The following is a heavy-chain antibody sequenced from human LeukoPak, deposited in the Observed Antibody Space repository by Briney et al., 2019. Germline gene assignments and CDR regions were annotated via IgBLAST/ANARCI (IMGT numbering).Heavy chain of an antibody. CDR2: IYYSGST. V-gene: IGHV4-59*01. J-gene: IGHJ6*02. CDR1: GGSISSYY. Sequence: SEPLSLTCTVSGGSISSYYWSWIRQPPGKGLEWIGYIYYSGSTNYNPSLKSRVTISVDTSKNQFSLKLSSVTAADTAVYYCARDKTDGYNYYYGMDVWGQGTTVTVSS. D-gene: IGHD5-24*01. CDR3: ARDKTDGYNYYYGMDV.